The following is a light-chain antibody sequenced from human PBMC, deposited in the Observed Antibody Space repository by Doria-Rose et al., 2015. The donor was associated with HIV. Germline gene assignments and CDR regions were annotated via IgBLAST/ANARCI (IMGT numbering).Light chain of an antibody. J-gene: IGKJ1*01. Sequence: TQSPGTLSLSPGERATLSCRASQSFSSTYLAWYQQTPGQAPSLLIYDGYTRATGIQARFSDSGSGTDFTLTINRREPEDFALYYCHQYGTAWTCGQGTKVEI. V-gene: IGKV3-20*01. CDR3: HQYGTAWT. CDR1: QSFSSTY. CDR2: DGY.